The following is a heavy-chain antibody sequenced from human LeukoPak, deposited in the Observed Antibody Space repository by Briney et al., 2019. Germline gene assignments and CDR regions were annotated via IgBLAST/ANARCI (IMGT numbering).Heavy chain of an antibody. Sequence: GGSLRLSCAASGFTFSSYGMHWVRQAPGKGLEWVAVIWYDGSNKYYADSVKGRFTISRDNTKNTLYLQLNSLTAEDTGVYYCARDPGGIAVAGNDGYYFEHWGQGTLVTVSS. CDR1: GFTFSSYG. V-gene: IGHV3-33*01. J-gene: IGHJ4*02. D-gene: IGHD6-19*01. CDR3: ARDPGGIAVAGNDGYYFEH. CDR2: IWYDGSNK.